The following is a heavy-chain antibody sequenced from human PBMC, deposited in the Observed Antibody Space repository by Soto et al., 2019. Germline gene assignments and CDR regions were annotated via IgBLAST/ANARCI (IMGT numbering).Heavy chain of an antibody. J-gene: IGHJ5*02. D-gene: IGHD6-19*01. Sequence: GASVKVSCKASGYTFTSYGISWVRQAPGQGLEWMGWISAYNGNTNYAQKLQGRVTITTDTSTSTAYMELRSLRSDDTAVYYCARDLPPYIAVAGKVNWFDPWGQGTLVTVSS. CDR3: ARDLPPYIAVAGKVNWFDP. V-gene: IGHV1-18*04. CDR1: GYTFTSYG. CDR2: ISAYNGNT.